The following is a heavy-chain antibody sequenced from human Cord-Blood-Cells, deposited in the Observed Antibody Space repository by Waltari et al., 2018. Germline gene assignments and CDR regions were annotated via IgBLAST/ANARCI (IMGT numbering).Heavy chain of an antibody. CDR1: GFTFSSYG. Sequence: QVQLVESGGGVVQPGRSLRLSCAAAGFTFSSYGLHWVRPAPGKGLEWVAVISYDGSNKYYADSVKGRFTISRDNSKNTLYLQMNSLRAEDTAVYYCAKEPTGYSSSWSFDYWGQGTLVTVSS. CDR3: AKEPTGYSSSWSFDY. V-gene: IGHV3-30*18. CDR2: ISYDGSNK. D-gene: IGHD6-13*01. J-gene: IGHJ4*02.